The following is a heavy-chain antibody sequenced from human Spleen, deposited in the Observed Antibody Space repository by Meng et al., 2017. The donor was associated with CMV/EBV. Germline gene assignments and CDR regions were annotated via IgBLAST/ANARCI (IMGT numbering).Heavy chain of an antibody. CDR2: ISSSSAYI. V-gene: IGHV3-21*01. Sequence: GESLKISCAASGFTFSIYTMNWVRQAPGKGLEWVSCISSSSAYIFYADSVKGRFTISRDNAKNTLYLQMNSLRAEDTAVYYCARGNYYGMDVWGQGTTVTVSS. CDR3: ARGNYYGMDV. J-gene: IGHJ6*02. CDR1: GFTFSIYT.